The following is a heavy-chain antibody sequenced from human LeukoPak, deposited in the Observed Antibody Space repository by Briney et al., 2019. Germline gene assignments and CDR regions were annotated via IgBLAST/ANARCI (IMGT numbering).Heavy chain of an antibody. CDR2: IYYSGST. Sequence: SETLSLTCTVSGGSIRSTDYYWGWVRQPPGKGLEWIGSIYYSGSTYYNPSLKSRVTISVDTSKNQFSLKLSSVTAADTAVYYCTRTLYDILAAFYFGSSQLFDTWGQGTLVTASS. V-gene: IGHV4-39*01. CDR3: TRTLYDILAAFYFGSSQLFDT. CDR1: GGSIRSTDYY. J-gene: IGHJ4*02. D-gene: IGHD3-9*01.